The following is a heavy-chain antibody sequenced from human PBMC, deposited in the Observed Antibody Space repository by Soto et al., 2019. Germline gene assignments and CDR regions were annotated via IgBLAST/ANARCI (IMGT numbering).Heavy chain of an antibody. CDR1: GGSFSNFG. CDR3: ARGDATKIVVTTYYGLDV. V-gene: IGHV1-69*13. CDR2: IIPVFGTP. Sequence: ASVKVSCKACGGSFSNFGISWVRQAPGQGLEWMGGIIPVFGTPHYAQKFQDRVTITADESTSTVYMEVSSLTSEDTAVYYCARGDATKIVVTTYYGLDVWGQGTSVTVSS. D-gene: IGHD3-22*01. J-gene: IGHJ6*02.